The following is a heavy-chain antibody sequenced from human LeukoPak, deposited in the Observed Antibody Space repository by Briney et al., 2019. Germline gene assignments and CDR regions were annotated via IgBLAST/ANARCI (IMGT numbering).Heavy chain of an antibody. D-gene: IGHD3-10*01. Sequence: ASVKVSCNASGYTFTSYYMHWVRQAPGQGLEWMGIINPSGGSTSYAQKFQGRVTMTRDTSTSTVYMELSSLRSEDTAVYYCALTMVRGVIIDYYYYGMDVWGQGTTVTVSS. CDR3: ALTMVRGVIIDYYYYGMDV. CDR2: INPSGGST. V-gene: IGHV1-46*01. J-gene: IGHJ6*02. CDR1: GYTFTSYY.